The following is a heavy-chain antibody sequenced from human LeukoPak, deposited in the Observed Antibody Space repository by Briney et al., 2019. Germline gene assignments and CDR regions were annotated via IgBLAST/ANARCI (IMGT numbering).Heavy chain of an antibody. CDR2: INHSGST. Sequence: SETLSLTCAVYGGSFSGYYWSWIRQPPGKGLEWIGEINHSGSTNYNPSLKSRVTISVDTSKNQFSLKLSSVTAADTAVYYCARGTAWDSSGYYSFFDYWGQGTLVTVSS. CDR3: ARGTAWDSSGYYSFFDY. D-gene: IGHD3-22*01. CDR1: GGSFSGYY. V-gene: IGHV4-34*01. J-gene: IGHJ4*02.